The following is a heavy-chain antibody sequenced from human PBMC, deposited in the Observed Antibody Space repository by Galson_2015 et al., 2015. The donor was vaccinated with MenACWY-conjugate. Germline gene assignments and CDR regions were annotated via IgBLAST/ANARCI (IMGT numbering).Heavy chain of an antibody. Sequence: ETLSLTCTVSGGSISSYYWSWIRQPPGKGLEWIGYIYYSGSTNYNPSLKSRVTISVDTSKNQFSLKLSSVTAADTAVYYCARRRYSSSPDDAFDIWGQGTMVTVSS. J-gene: IGHJ3*02. V-gene: IGHV4-59*08. D-gene: IGHD6-6*01. CDR3: ARRRYSSSPDDAFDI. CDR1: GGSISSYY. CDR2: IYYSGST.